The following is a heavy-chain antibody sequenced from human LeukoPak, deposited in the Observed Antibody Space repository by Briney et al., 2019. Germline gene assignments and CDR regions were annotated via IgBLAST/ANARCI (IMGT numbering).Heavy chain of an antibody. V-gene: IGHV3-30*03. J-gene: IGHJ6*02. Sequence: GRSLRLSCAASGFTFSSYGMHWVRQAPGKGLEWVAVISYDGSNKYYADSVKGRFTISRDNAKNSLFLQMNSLRAEDTAVCYCARDCGTTISSYGMDVWGQGTTVTVSS. CDR2: ISYDGSNK. D-gene: IGHD1-1*01. CDR1: GFTFSSYG. CDR3: ARDCGTTISSYGMDV.